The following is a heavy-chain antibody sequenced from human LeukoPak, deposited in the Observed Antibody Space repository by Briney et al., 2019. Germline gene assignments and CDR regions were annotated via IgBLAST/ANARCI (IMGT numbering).Heavy chain of an antibody. J-gene: IGHJ4*02. Sequence: PGGSLRLTCAASGFTFSSYSMNWVRQAPGKGLEWVSSISSGSSYIYYADSVKGRFTISRDNAKNSLYLQMNSLRAEDTAVYYCARSLKLIYYDFWSGSDYWGQGTLVTVSS. D-gene: IGHD3-3*01. CDR3: ARSLKLIYYDFWSGSDY. CDR1: GFTFSSYS. CDR2: ISSGSSYI. V-gene: IGHV3-21*01.